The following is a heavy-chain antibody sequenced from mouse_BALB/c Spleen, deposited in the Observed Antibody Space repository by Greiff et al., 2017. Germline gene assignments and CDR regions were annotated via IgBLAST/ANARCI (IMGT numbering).Heavy chain of an antibody. CDR2: IWTGGGT. CDR3: VRGDSWFAY. J-gene: IGHJ3*01. CDR1: GFSLTSYD. V-gene: IGHV2-9-2*01. Sequence: VQLQQSGPGLVAPSQSLSITCTVSGFSLTSYDISWIRQPPGKGLEWLGVIWTGGGTNYNSAFMSRLSISKDNSKSQVFLKMNSLQTDDTAIYYCVRGDSWFAYWGQGTLVTVSA. D-gene: IGHD3-3*01.